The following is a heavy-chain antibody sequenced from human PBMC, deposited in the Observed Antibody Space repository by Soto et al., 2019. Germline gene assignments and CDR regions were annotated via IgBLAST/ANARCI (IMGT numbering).Heavy chain of an antibody. CDR3: ARMKGGGSEYFFDY. V-gene: IGHV1-46*01. CDR1: GYTFTRYT. CDR2: INPSGGST. Sequence: QVKLVQSGAEVEKPGASVKVSCKASGYTFTRYTVHWVRQAPGQGLEWMAMINPSGGSTYYVQTFEGRVTLTSDTSTSTVFMELSSLRSEDTAVYYCARMKGGGSEYFFDYWGQGTLVTVSS. J-gene: IGHJ4*02. D-gene: IGHD2-15*01.